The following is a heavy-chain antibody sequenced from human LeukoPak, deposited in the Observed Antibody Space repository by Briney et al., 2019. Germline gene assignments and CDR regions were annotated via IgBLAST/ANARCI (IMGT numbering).Heavy chain of an antibody. V-gene: IGHV3-48*04. CDR2: ISATGGTI. J-gene: IGHJ4*02. D-gene: IGHD3-9*01. CDR1: GFTFSHHG. CDR3: AKTNYDILTGPLDY. Sequence: GGSLRLSCAASGFTFSHHGMHWVRQAPGKGLEWVSYISATGGTIYYADSVKGRFTISRDNAKNSLYLQMNSLRAEDTALYYCAKTNYDILTGPLDYWGQGTLVTVSS.